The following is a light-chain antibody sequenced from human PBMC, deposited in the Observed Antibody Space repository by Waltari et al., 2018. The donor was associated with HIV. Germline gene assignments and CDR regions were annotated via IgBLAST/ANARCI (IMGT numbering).Light chain of an antibody. Sequence: QSALTQPASVSGSPGQSITISCTGTSRDVGGYNYVSWYHQPPGKAPNLMIHDVSTRPSGVSNRFSGSKSGNTASLTISGLQAEDEADYYCSSYTSSSTWVFGGGTKLTVL. J-gene: IGLJ3*02. CDR3: SSYTSSSTWV. CDR2: DVS. V-gene: IGLV2-14*01. CDR1: SRDVGGYNY.